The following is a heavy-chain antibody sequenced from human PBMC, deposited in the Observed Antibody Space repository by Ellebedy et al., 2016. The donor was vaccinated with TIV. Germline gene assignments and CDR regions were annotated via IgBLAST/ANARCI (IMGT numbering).Heavy chain of an antibody. D-gene: IGHD5-12*01. J-gene: IGHJ4*02. CDR1: GFIFRDYA. CDR3: AKVAGKWPAPLDY. V-gene: IGHV3-23*01. CDR2: ITDTGDST. Sequence: PGGSLRLSCAASGFIFRDYALNWVRQAPGKGLEWVSSITDTGDSTSYADSVKGRFTISRDNSKNILYLQMNSMRGEDTAIYYCAKVAGKWPAPLDYWGQGTLVTVSS.